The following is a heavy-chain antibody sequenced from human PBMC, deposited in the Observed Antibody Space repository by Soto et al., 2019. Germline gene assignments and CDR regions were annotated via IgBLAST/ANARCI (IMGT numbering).Heavy chain of an antibody. J-gene: IGHJ4*02. CDR3: ARDGVYVDSSGRKDY. D-gene: IGHD3-22*01. CDR2: ISAYNGNT. V-gene: IGHV1-18*04. CDR1: GYTFTSYG. Sequence: ASVKVSCKASGYTFTSYGISWVRQAPGQGLEWMGWISAYNGNTSYAQKLQGRVTMTTDTSTSTAYMELRSLRSDDTAVYYRARDGVYVDSSGRKDYWGQGTLVTVSS.